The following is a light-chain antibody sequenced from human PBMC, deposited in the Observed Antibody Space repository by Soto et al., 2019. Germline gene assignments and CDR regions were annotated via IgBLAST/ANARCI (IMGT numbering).Light chain of an antibody. CDR3: SSYAGSSNV. CDR2: EVN. V-gene: IGLV2-8*01. CDR1: SSDVGGYNY. Sequence: HSVLTQPPSASGSPGQSVGISCTGTSSDVGGYNYVSWYQQHPGKAPKLMIYEVNKRPSGVPDRFSGSKSGNTASLTVSGLQAEDEADYYCSSYAGSSNVFGTGTKVTVX. J-gene: IGLJ1*01.